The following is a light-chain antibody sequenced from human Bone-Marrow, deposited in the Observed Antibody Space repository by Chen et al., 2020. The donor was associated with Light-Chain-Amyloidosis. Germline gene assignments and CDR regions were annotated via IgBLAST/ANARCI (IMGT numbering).Light chain of an antibody. J-gene: IGLJ1*01. Sequence: QSALTQPPSVSGSPGQSVTISCTGTRSDVDGYNRVSWYHQPPGTAPKVIIFEVSNRPSGVPDRFSGSKSGNTASLTISGLQAEDEGDYFCSAFTVSSTLVVGTGTRVTVV. CDR3: SAFTVSSTLV. CDR1: RSDVDGYNR. CDR2: EVS. V-gene: IGLV2-18*02.